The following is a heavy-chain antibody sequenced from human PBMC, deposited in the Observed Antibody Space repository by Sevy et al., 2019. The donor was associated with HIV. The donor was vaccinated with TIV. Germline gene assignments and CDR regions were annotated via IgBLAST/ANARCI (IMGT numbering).Heavy chain of an antibody. CDR2: IYYSGST. V-gene: IGHV4-39*01. CDR3: ASPIIVVVPAAMGHYGMDV. Sequence: SETLSLTCTVSGGSISSSSYYWGWIRQPPGKGLAWIGSIYYSGSTYYNPSLKSRVTISVDTSKNQFSLKLSSVTAADTAVYYCASPIIVVVPAAMGHYGMDVWGQGTTVTVSS. J-gene: IGHJ6*02. D-gene: IGHD2-2*01. CDR1: GGSISSSSYY.